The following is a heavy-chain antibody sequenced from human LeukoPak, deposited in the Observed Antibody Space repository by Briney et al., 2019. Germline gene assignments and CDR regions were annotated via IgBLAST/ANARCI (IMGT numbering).Heavy chain of an antibody. CDR1: GGSFSGYY. CDR3: ARIRLRGPYYYGMDV. J-gene: IGHJ6*04. Sequence: SETLSLTCAVYGGSFSGYYWSWIRQPPGKGLEWIGEINHSGSTNYNPSFKSRVTISVDTSKNQFSLKLSSVTAADTAVYYCARIRLRGPYYYGMDVWGKGTTVTVSS. CDR2: INHSGST. V-gene: IGHV4-34*01. D-gene: IGHD4-17*01.